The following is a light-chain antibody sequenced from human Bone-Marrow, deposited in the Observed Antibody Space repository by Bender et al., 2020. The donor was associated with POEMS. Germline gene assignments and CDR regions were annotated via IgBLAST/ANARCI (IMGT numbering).Light chain of an antibody. J-gene: IGLJ3*02. V-gene: IGLV2-23*02. CDR3: CSYAGSNNSV. CDR2: EVT. CDR1: SGDVGGYNH. Sequence: SALTQPASVSGSPGQSITISCTGTSGDVGGYNHVSWYQQYPGKVPKVMIYEVTNRPSGVSYRFSGSKSGNTASLTISGLQPEDEAHYYCCSYAGSNNSVFGGGTKLTVL.